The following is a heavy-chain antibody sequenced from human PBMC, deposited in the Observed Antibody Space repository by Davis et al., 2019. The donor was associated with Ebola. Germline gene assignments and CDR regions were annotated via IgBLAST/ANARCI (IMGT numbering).Heavy chain of an antibody. Sequence: GGSLRLSCQDSGNSFSSHWIGWVRQMPGKGLEWMGIIFTGDSDTRYSPSFRGQVIISADKSMKTAFLQWSSLKASDSGMYYCASLRRTITGMDDGFDIWGEGTMVTVSS. D-gene: IGHD2-8*02. V-gene: IGHV5-51*01. CDR2: IFTGDSDT. CDR1: GNSFSSHW. CDR3: ASLRRTITGMDDGFDI. J-gene: IGHJ3*02.